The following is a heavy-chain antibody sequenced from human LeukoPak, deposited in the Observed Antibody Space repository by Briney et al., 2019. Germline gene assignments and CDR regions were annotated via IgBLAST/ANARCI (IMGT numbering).Heavy chain of an antibody. CDR1: GYTFINYD. V-gene: IGHV1-18*01. D-gene: IGHD4-23*01. J-gene: IGHJ4*02. Sequence: GASVKVSCKASGYTFINYDFSRVRQAPGQGLEWMGWISTYNGNTNYAQKLQGRVTMTTDTSTSTAYMELRSLRSDDTAVYYCARQGYGGNPQGAADYWGQGTLVTVSS. CDR2: ISTYNGNT. CDR3: ARQGYGGNPQGAADY.